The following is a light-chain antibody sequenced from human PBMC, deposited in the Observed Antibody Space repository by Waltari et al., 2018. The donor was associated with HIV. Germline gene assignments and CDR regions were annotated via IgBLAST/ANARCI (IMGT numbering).Light chain of an antibody. CDR3: QAWDSSAVV. CDR1: KLGDNT. V-gene: IGLV3-1*01. Sequence: SELTQPPSVLVLPRPTASITCSGDKLGDNTVCWYQQKPGQSPLLVIYQDNMRPSGIPERFSGSNSGNTATLTISGTQAMDEADYYCQAWDSSAVVFGGGTKLTVL. CDR2: QDN. J-gene: IGLJ2*01.